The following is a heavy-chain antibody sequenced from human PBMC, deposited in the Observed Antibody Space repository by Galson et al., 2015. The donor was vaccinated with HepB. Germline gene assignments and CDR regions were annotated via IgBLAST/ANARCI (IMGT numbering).Heavy chain of an antibody. CDR3: VKGASPITTAYYYGMDV. Sequence: SLRLSCAASGFTFSSYAMHWVRQAPGKGLEYVSAISSNGGSTYYADSVKGRFTISRDNSKNTLYLQMSSLRAEDTAVYYCVKGASPITTAYYYGMDVWGQGTTVTVSS. D-gene: IGHD3-22*01. J-gene: IGHJ6*02. CDR1: GFTFSSYA. V-gene: IGHV3-64D*06. CDR2: ISSNGGST.